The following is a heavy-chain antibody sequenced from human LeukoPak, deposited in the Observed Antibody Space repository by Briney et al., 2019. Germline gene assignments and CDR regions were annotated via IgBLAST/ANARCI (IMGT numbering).Heavy chain of an antibody. CDR3: GRGKSPAAVDD. V-gene: IGHV3-48*03. CDR1: GFTFSSYE. CDR2: ISSSGSTI. J-gene: IGHJ4*02. D-gene: IGHD2-2*01. Sequence: GGSLRLSCAASGFTFSSYEMNWVRQAPGKGLEWVSYISSSGSTIYYADSVKGRFTISRDNAKNTLYLQMNSRRVEDTALYYCGRGKSPAAVDDWGQGTLVTVPS.